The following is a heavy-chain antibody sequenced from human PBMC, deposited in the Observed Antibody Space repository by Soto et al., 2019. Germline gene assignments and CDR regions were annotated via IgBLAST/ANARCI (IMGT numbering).Heavy chain of an antibody. D-gene: IGHD4-17*01. Sequence: QVQLVESGGGVVQPGRSLRLSCAASGFTFSSYAMHWVRQAPGKGLEWVAVISYDGSNKYYADSVKGRFTFSRDNSKNTRYLQMNSLRAEDTAVYYCARDGDLDYWGQGTLVTVSS. CDR2: ISYDGSNK. CDR3: ARDGDLDY. CDR1: GFTFSSYA. J-gene: IGHJ4*02. V-gene: IGHV3-30-3*01.